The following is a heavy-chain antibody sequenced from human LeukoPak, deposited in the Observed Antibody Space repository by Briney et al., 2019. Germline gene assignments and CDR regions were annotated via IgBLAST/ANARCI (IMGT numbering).Heavy chain of an antibody. J-gene: IGHJ5*02. CDR3: ARGASSGSYLNWFDP. D-gene: IGHD3-10*01. CDR2: IIPIFGTA. V-gene: IGHV1-69*05. CDR1: GGTSSSYA. Sequence: SVKVSCKASGGTSSSYAISWVRQAPGQGLEWMGGIIPIFGTANYAQKFQGRVTITTDESTSTAYMELSSLRSEDTAVYYCARGASSGSYLNWFDPWGQGTLVTVSS.